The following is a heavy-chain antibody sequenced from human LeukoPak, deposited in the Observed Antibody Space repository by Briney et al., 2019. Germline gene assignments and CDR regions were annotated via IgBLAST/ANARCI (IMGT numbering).Heavy chain of an antibody. Sequence: GGSLRLSCAASGFTFGHYGMHWVRQAPGKGLEWMSLISYDGSNDYYADSVKGRFTVSRDNSKNTLYLQMNSLRAEDTAVYYCASLSVEMTTIDYWGQGTLVTVSS. V-gene: IGHV3-30*03. CDR2: ISYDGSND. J-gene: IGHJ4*02. D-gene: IGHD5-24*01. CDR3: ASLSVEMTTIDY. CDR1: GFTFGHYG.